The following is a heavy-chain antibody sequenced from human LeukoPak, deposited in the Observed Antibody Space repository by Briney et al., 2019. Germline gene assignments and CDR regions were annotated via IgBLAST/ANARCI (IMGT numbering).Heavy chain of an antibody. Sequence: SETLSLTCTVSGDSVSGHYWSWIRQAPGKGLECIGYIQVNGDTNYNPSLKDRGTLSLDTSKNQFSLRLRSVTAADTAVDYCARTARYFDSWGPGTLVTVSS. D-gene: IGHD2-15*01. CDR3: ARTARYFDS. CDR2: IQVNGDT. V-gene: IGHV4-4*09. CDR1: GDSVSGHY. J-gene: IGHJ4*02.